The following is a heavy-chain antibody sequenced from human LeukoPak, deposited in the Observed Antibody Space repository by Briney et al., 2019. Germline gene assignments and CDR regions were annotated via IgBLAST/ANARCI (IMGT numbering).Heavy chain of an antibody. CDR1: GYTFTSYY. CDR3: ARDSQVYYGSGSYSDDWFDP. J-gene: IGHJ5*02. CDR2: INLIGGST. D-gene: IGHD3-10*01. V-gene: IGHV1-46*01. Sequence: ASVKVSCKASGYTFTSYYMHWVRQAPGQGFEWWGIINLIGGSTSYAQKFQGRVTMTRDTSTSTVYMELSSLRSEDTAVYYCARDSQVYYGSGSYSDDWFDPWGQGTLVTVSS.